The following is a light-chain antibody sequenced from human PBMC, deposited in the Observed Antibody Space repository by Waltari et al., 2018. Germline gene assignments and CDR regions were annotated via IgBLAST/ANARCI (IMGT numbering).Light chain of an antibody. CDR2: WSF. CDR3: QQYYSTPWT. CDR1: QSVLDRSNNKNY. J-gene: IGKJ1*01. Sequence: DIVMTQSPDSLAVSLGERATINCKSSQSVLDRSNNKNYLGWYKQKPGQPPKLLIYWSFIRESGVPDRFSGSGSGTDFTLTISSLQAEDVAVYYCQQYYSTPWTFGQGTKVEIK. V-gene: IGKV4-1*01.